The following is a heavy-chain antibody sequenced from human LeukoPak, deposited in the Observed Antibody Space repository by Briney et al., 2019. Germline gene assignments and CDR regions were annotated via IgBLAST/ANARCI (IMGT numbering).Heavy chain of an antibody. Sequence: GGSLRLSCAASGFTFSSYGMHWVRQAPGKGLEWVAVIWYDGSNKYYADSVKGRFTISRDNSKNALYLQMNSLRAEDTAVYYCARGTTYYYDSSGYYSDAFDIWGQGTMVTVSS. CDR2: IWYDGSNK. CDR3: ARGTTYYYDSSGYYSDAFDI. D-gene: IGHD3-22*01. CDR1: GFTFSSYG. V-gene: IGHV3-33*01. J-gene: IGHJ3*02.